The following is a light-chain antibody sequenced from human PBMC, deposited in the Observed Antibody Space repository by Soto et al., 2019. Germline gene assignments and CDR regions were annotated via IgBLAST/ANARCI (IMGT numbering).Light chain of an antibody. CDR2: GAS. V-gene: IGKV3-20*01. Sequence: EIVLTPSPGTLSLSPGERATLSCRDSQSVSSSYLAWYQQKTGQAPRLLIYGASSRATGIPDRFSGSGSGTDFTLTISRLEPEDCAVYYCQQYGSSPPYTFGQGTELEIK. CDR3: QQYGSSPPYT. J-gene: IGKJ2*01. CDR1: QSVSSSY.